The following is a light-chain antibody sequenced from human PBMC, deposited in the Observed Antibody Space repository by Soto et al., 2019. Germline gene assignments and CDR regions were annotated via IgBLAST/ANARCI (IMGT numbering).Light chain of an antibody. J-gene: IGLJ2*01. V-gene: IGLV2-14*01. CDR2: EVR. CDR1: HRDVGGYDR. Sequence: QSALTQPASVSASPGQSITISCTGTHRDVGGYDRVSWSQQHPGKPPQLIIFEVRYRPSGISIRFSGSKSGNTASLTISGLQPEDEADYYCTSYTSTSTCVFGGGTKLTVL. CDR3: TSYTSTSTCV.